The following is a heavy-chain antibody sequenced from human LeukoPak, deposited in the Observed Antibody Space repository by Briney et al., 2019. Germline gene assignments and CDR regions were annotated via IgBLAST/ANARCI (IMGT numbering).Heavy chain of an antibody. Sequence: ASVKVSCKASGYTFTGYYMHWVRQAPGQGLEWMGWINPNSGGTNYAQKFQGRVTMTRDTSISKAYMELSRLRSDDTAVYYCARDGTGATPFDYWGQGTLVTVSS. D-gene: IGHD1-26*01. CDR1: GYTFTGYY. CDR3: ARDGTGATPFDY. CDR2: INPNSGGT. V-gene: IGHV1-2*02. J-gene: IGHJ4*02.